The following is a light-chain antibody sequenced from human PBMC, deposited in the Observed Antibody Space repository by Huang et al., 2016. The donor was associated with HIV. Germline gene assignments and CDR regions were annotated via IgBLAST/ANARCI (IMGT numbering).Light chain of an antibody. Sequence: IQMTQSPTSLSASVGDRVFISCRTSQSVGSYWNWYQQKPGKAPKLLISSASTLHTGVPSRFSGGGSGTVFTLTISGLQLDDFATYFCQQSYGALSSFGPGTR. V-gene: IGKV1-39*01. J-gene: IGKJ5*01. CDR1: QSVGSY. CDR2: SAS. CDR3: QQSYGALSS.